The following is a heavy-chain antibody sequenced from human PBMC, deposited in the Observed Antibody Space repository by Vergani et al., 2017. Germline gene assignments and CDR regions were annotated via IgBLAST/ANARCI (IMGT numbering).Heavy chain of an antibody. Sequence: EVQLLESGGSLKQPGGSVRLSCAASRFTFSTYAMHWVRQAPGKGLEWVSALTGGGGSTYYADSFKGRFIISRDNSRDTLYLQMNSLRPEDTATYYCVKDAGSYENFFASWGQGTLVTVSS. CDR2: LTGGGGST. V-gene: IGHV3-23*01. D-gene: IGHD1-26*01. CDR3: VKDAGSYENFFAS. CDR1: RFTFSTYA. J-gene: IGHJ4*02.